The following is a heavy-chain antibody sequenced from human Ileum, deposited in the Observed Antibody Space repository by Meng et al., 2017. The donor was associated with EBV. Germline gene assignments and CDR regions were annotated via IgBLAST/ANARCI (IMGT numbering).Heavy chain of an antibody. J-gene: IGHJ4*02. Sequence: QVQLQGSGQGLVNLSGTLSLTCAFSGGSISVINWWSWVRQSPEKGLEWIGEMSDSGITHYNPSLKSRVTISADKSNNQFSLKLTSVTSADTAVYFCAKNGEKYFEYWGQGTLVTVSS. CDR2: MSDSGIT. V-gene: IGHV4-4*02. CDR3: AKNGEKYFEY. CDR1: GGSISVINW.